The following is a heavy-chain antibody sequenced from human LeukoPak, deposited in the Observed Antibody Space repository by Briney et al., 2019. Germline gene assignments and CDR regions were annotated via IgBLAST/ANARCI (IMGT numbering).Heavy chain of an antibody. Sequence: GESLKISCKGSGYSFSSFWIGWVRQMPGKGLEWMGVIYPGDSDTRHSPSFQGQVTMSADKSISTAYLQWSSLQASDTAIYYCTRHFAGGAIGYWGQGTLVTVSS. CDR2: IYPGDSDT. D-gene: IGHD3-10*01. J-gene: IGHJ4*02. CDR1: GYSFSSFW. V-gene: IGHV5-51*01. CDR3: TRHFAGGAIGY.